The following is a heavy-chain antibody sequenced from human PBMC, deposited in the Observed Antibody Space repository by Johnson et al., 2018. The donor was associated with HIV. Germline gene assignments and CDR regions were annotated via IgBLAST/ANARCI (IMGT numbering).Heavy chain of an antibody. V-gene: IGHV3-33*06. J-gene: IGHJ3*02. CDR3: AKLRDGYGRDAFDI. Sequence: QVQLVESGGGVVQPGKSLRLSCVASGFTFSSYGMHWVRQAPGRGLEWVAVIWYDGTNKYYADSVKGRFNISRDNSNSTLYLQMNSLRGEDTAVYYCAKLRDGYGRDAFDIWGQGTMVTVSS. D-gene: IGHD5-24*01. CDR2: IWYDGTNK. CDR1: GFTFSSYG.